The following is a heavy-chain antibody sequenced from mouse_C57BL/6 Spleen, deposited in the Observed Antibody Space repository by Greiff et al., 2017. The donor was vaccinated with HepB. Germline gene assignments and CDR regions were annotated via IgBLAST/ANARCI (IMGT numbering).Heavy chain of an antibody. Sequence: QVHVKQPGTELVKPGASVKLSCKASGYTFTSYWMHWVKQRPGQGLEWIGNINPSNGGTNYNEKFKSKATLTVDKSSSTAYMQLSSLTSEDSAVYYCARGYGNSGFDYWGQGTTLTVSS. CDR1: GYTFTSYW. V-gene: IGHV1-53*01. CDR2: INPSNGGT. CDR3: ARGYGNSGFDY. D-gene: IGHD2-1*01. J-gene: IGHJ2*01.